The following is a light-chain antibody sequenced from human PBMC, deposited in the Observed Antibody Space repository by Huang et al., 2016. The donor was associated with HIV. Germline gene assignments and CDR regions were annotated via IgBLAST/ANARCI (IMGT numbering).Light chain of an antibody. CDR2: GAS. V-gene: IGKV3-20*01. CDR1: QSVDNNY. J-gene: IGKJ1*01. CDR3: QQYGNLPWT. Sequence: EIVLTQSPGTLSLSPGERATLSCRASQSVDNNYLAWYQQKPGQSPRLLIVGASARATGIPDRFSGSGVETDFTLTITRLEPEDFAVYYCQQYGNLPWTFGQGSKVEIK.